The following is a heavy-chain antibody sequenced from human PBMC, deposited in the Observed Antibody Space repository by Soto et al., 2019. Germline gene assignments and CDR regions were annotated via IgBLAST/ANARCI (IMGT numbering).Heavy chain of an antibody. CDR1: GFTFSSYS. CDR2: ISSSSSYI. CDR3: TSNRDYGVDEDDAFDV. D-gene: IGHD4-17*01. V-gene: IGHV3-21*06. Sequence: EVQLVESGGGLVKPGGSLRLSCAASGFTFSSYSMNWVRQAPGKGLEWVSSISSSSSYIYYADSVKGRFTISRDNAKNSLYLQMNSLRADDAALYYCTSNRDYGVDEDDAFDVWGQGTMVTVSS. J-gene: IGHJ3*01.